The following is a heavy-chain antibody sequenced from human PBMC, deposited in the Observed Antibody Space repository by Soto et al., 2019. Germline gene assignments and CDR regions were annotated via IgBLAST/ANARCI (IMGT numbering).Heavy chain of an antibody. D-gene: IGHD1-1*01. Sequence: QVQLVQSGAEVKKPGTSVKVSCKVSGGTFSSYAISWVRQAPGQGLEWMGEIISIFGTAMYAQKFQGRVTIIADESASTAYMELSGLRSDETAVYYCARGGKERFRGSGMDVWGQGTTVTVSS. J-gene: IGHJ6*02. CDR2: IISIFGTA. CDR1: GGTFSSYA. CDR3: ARGGKERFRGSGMDV. V-gene: IGHV1-69*01.